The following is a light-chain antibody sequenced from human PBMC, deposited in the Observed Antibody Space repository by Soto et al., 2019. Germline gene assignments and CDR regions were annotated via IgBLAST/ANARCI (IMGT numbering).Light chain of an antibody. Sequence: DIQMTQSPSSLSAYVGDRVTITCRASQSISSYLNLYQHKPGKAPKLLIYAASSLQSVLPSRFSGSGSGTDFTLTSSSLQPEDCATYYCQKSYSTPPTFGGGTKVESK. J-gene: IGKJ4*01. V-gene: IGKV1-39*01. CDR2: AAS. CDR3: QKSYSTPPT. CDR1: QSISSY.